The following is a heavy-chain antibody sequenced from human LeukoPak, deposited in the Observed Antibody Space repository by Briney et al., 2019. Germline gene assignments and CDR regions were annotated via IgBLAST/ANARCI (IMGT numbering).Heavy chain of an antibody. CDR2: FDPEDGET. V-gene: IGHV1-24*01. J-gene: IGHJ4*02. Sequence: ASGKVSCKVSGYTLTELSMHWVRQAPGKGLEWMGGFDPEDGETIYAQKFQGRVTMTEDTSTDTAYMELSSLRSEDTAVYYCASAGYYYDSSGYYYGDYWGQGTLVTVSS. CDR3: ASAGYYYDSSGYYYGDY. D-gene: IGHD3-22*01. CDR1: GYTLTELS.